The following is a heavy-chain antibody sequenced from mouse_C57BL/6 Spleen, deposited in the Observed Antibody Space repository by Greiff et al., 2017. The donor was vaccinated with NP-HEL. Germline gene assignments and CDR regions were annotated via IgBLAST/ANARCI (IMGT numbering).Heavy chain of an antibody. V-gene: IGHV1-52*01. CDR3: ARHGSSPYYFDY. Sequence: VQLQQPGAELVRPGSSVKLSCKASGYTFTRYWMHWVKQRPIQGLEWIGNIAPSDSETHYNQKFKDKATLTVDKSSSTAYMQLSSLTSEDSAVYYCARHGSSPYYFDYWGQGTTLTVSS. D-gene: IGHD1-1*01. J-gene: IGHJ2*01. CDR1: GYTFTRYW. CDR2: IAPSDSET.